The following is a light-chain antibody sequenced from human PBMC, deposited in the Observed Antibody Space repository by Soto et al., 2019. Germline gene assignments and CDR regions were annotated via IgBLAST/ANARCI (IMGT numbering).Light chain of an antibody. J-gene: IGKJ1*01. CDR1: QSISNY. Sequence: DIQVTQSPSSLSASVGDRVTITCRASQSISNYLNWYQQKPGKAPKLLIYAAFNLQSGVPSRFSGSGSGTEFTLTISSLQPEDFATYYWQQSYRTPPWTFGQGTKVEIK. CDR3: QQSYRTPPWT. V-gene: IGKV1-39*01. CDR2: AAF.